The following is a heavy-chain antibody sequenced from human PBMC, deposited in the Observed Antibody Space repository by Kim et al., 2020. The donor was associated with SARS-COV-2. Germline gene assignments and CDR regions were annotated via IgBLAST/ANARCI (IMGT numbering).Heavy chain of an antibody. Sequence: ASVKVSCKASGYSFPNYGISWVRQAPGQGLEWMGRISAFNVNTNYAENLQGRVTMTTDTSTSTAYMELRSLRSDDTAVYYCARDTRSTVTAHLDYWGQGT. V-gene: IGHV1-18*01. CDR1: GYSFPNYG. CDR2: ISAFNVNT. J-gene: IGHJ4*02. D-gene: IGHD4-17*01. CDR3: ARDTRSTVTAHLDY.